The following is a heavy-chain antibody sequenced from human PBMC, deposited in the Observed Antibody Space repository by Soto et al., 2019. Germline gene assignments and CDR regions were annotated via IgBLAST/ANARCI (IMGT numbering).Heavy chain of an antibody. CDR1: GGTFSRYA. V-gene: IGHV1-69*06. CDR3: ARGPIKVTPYEA. CDR2: IIPIFGTA. Sequence: GASVKVSCKASGGTFSRYAISWVRQVPGQGLEWMGGIIPIFGTANSAQKFQGRVTITADKSTTIVYMKLSSLRSEDTAVYYCARGPIKVTPYEAWGQGTLVTLPS. D-gene: IGHD2-21*02. J-gene: IGHJ1*01.